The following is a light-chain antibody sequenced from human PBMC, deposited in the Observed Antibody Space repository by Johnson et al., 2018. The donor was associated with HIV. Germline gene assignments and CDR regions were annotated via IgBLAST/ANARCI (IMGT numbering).Light chain of an antibody. CDR2: ENN. Sequence: QSVLTQPPSVSAAPGQKVTISCSGSSSNIVNNYVSWYQQLPGTAPKLLIYENNKRPSGIPYRFSGSKSGTSATLGITGLQTGAEADYYCGTWDSSLSAGGVFGNGTKVTVL. V-gene: IGLV1-51*02. CDR3: GTWDSSLSAGGV. J-gene: IGLJ1*01. CDR1: SSNIVNNY.